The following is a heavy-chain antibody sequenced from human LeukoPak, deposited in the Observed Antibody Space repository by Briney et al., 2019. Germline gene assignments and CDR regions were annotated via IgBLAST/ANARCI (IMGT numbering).Heavy chain of an antibody. CDR1: GGSISTYY. Sequence: SETLSLTCTVSGGSISTYYWSWIRQPPGKGLEWIGFIYYSGSTNYNPSLKSRVTISVDTSKNQFSLNLTSVTAADTAVYYCSRENGAFSPFGYWGQGTLVTVPS. CDR2: IYYSGST. J-gene: IGHJ4*02. CDR3: SRENGAFSPFGY. V-gene: IGHV4-59*12. D-gene: IGHD2-8*01.